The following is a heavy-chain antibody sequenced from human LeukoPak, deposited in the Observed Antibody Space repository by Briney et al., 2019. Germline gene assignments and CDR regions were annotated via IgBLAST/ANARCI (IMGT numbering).Heavy chain of an antibody. D-gene: IGHD2-15*01. J-gene: IGHJ4*02. Sequence: ASVKVSCKASGYTFTSYYMHWVRQAPGQGLEWMGWINPNSGGTNYAQKFQGRVTMTRDTSISTAYMELSRLRSDDTAVYYCARENKDSYYFDYWGQGTLVTVSS. CDR3: ARENKDSYYFDY. CDR2: INPNSGGT. V-gene: IGHV1-2*02. CDR1: GYTFTSYY.